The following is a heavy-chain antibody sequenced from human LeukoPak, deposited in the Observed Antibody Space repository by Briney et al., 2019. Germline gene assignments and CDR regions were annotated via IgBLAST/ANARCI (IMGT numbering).Heavy chain of an antibody. CDR1: GFTFSNAW. CDR2: IKSKTDGGTT. J-gene: IGHJ4*02. CDR3: TPSSGAVAGIFY. D-gene: IGHD6-19*01. Sequence: GGSLRLSCAASGFTFSNAWMSWVRQAPGKGLEWVGRIKSKTDGGTTDYAAPVKGRFTISRDDSKNTLYLQMNSLKTEDTAAYYCTPSSGAVAGIFYWGQGTLVTVSS. V-gene: IGHV3-15*01.